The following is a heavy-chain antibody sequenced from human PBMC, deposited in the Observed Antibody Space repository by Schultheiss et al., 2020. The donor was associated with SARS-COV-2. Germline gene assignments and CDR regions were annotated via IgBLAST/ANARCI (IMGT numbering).Heavy chain of an antibody. D-gene: IGHD6-19*01. CDR1: GGSFSGYY. V-gene: IGHV4-34*01. CDR3: ARGGDGGWSFDY. CDR2: INYRGSA. J-gene: IGHJ4*02. Sequence: SETLSLTCAVYGGSFSGYYWSWIRQHPGKGLEWIGYINYRGSAYYTPSLKSLVTISVDTSKNQFSLRLSSVTAADTAVYFCARGGDGGWSFDYWGQGTLVTVSS.